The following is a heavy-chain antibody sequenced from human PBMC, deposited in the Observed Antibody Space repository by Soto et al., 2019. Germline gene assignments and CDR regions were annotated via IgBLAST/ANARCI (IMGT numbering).Heavy chain of an antibody. Sequence: GGPLRLSCATSGFTFSNAWMSWVRQAPGKGLEWVGRIKSIANGGTTDYAAPVEGRFTISRDDSKNTLYLQMNSLQTEDTAVYYCTTGYCSSSMCFKWGQGTPVTVSS. J-gene: IGHJ4*02. CDR3: TTGYCSSSMCFK. CDR2: IKSIANGGTT. CDR1: GFTFSNAW. V-gene: IGHV3-15*01. D-gene: IGHD2-2*01.